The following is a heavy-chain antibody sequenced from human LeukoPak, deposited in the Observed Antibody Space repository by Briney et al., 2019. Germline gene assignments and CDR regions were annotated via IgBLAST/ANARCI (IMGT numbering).Heavy chain of an antibody. V-gene: IGHV3-74*01. CDR2: ISDGGSTT. D-gene: IGHD2-21*02. CDR1: GFTFSSYW. CDR3: VRGSLRLPRSTPDY. Sequence: GGSLRLSCAASGFTFSSYWMHWVRQAPGKGLVWVSRISDGGSTTTYADSVKGRFTISRDNAKNTLYLQMNSLRVEDTAVYYCVRGSLRLPRSTPDYWGQGTLVTVSS. J-gene: IGHJ4*02.